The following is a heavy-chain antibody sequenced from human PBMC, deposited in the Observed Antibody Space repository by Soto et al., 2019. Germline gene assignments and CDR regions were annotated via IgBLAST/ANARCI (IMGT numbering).Heavy chain of an antibody. CDR1: GGTFSSYA. J-gene: IGHJ6*02. CDR2: IIPIFGTP. CDR3: ASSRKAYYYYGMDV. D-gene: IGHD6-13*01. V-gene: IGHV1-69*12. Sequence: QVQLVQSGAEVKKPGSSVKVSCKASGGTFSSYAISWVRQAPGQGLEWMGGIIPIFGTPNYAQKFQGRVTLTADESARTAYMELSSLRSEDTAVYYCASSRKAYYYYGMDVWGQGTTVTVSS.